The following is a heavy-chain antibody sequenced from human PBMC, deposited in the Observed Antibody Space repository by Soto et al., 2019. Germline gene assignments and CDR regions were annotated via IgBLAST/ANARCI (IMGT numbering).Heavy chain of an antibody. Sequence: GASVKVSCKASGYSFTSYYLHWVRQAPGQGLEWMGFINPAGGSTSYAQKFQGRVDMTRDTSTSTVYMELSSLRSEDTAVYYCARNDKSGLDYWGQGTLVTVSS. CDR1: GYSFTSYY. J-gene: IGHJ4*02. D-gene: IGHD1-1*01. V-gene: IGHV1-46*01. CDR3: ARNDKSGLDY. CDR2: INPAGGST.